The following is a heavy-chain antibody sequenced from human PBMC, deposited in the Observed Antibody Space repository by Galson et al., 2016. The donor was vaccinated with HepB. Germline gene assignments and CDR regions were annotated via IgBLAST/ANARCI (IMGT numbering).Heavy chain of an antibody. CDR2: ISYSGST. D-gene: IGHD3-22*01. V-gene: IGHV4-39*07. CDR3: ARKDYYDWSGSFDP. CDR1: GGSISNRSYY. J-gene: IGHJ5*02. Sequence: SETLSLTCSVSGGSISNRSYYWVWIRQLPGKGLEWIGSISYSGSTYYNPSLKSRVTVSGDTSKNQVSLKLSSVIAADTAVYHCARKDYYDWSGSFDPWGQGTLVTVSS.